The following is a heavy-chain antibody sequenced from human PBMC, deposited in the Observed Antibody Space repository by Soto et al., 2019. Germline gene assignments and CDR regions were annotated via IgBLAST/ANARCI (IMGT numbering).Heavy chain of an antibody. V-gene: IGHV1-18*01. CDR1: GYTFTSYG. CDR3: ARDLAVGLVDY. CDR2: IRADNGNT. J-gene: IGHJ4*02. D-gene: IGHD6-19*01. Sequence: QVQLVQSGAEVKKPGASVKVSCKASGYTFTSYGISWVRQAPGEGLEWMGWIRADNGNTKYAQKLQGRVTMTTDTSTSTAYMEVRSRRSDDTAVYYCARDLAVGLVDYWGQGTLVTVSS.